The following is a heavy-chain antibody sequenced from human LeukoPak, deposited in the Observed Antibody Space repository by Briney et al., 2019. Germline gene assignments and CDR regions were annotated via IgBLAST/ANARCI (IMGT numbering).Heavy chain of an antibody. V-gene: IGHV1-18*01. J-gene: IGHJ4*02. CDR2: ISAYNGNT. Sequence: ASVKVSCKASGYTFTSYGISWVRQAPGQGLEWMGWISAYNGNTNYAQKLQGRVTMTTDTSTSTAYMELRSLRSDDTAVYYCARAVRRIQLERLGFGYWGQGTLVTVSS. CDR3: ARAVRRIQLERLGFGY. CDR1: GYTFTSYG. D-gene: IGHD1-1*01.